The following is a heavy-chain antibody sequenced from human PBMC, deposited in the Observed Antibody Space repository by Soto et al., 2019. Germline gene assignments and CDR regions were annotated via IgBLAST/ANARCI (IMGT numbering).Heavy chain of an antibody. D-gene: IGHD3-9*01. V-gene: IGHV3-23*01. CDR1: GFTFISYA. J-gene: IGHJ1*01. CDR2: ISGSGGST. Sequence: WGSLRLSCAASGFTFISYAMSWFRQSPGKGLEWVSAISGSGGSTYYADSVKGRFTISRDNSKNTLYLQMNSLRAEDTAVYYCAKDRSPISTGYFQHWGQGTLVTVSS. CDR3: AKDRSPISTGYFQH.